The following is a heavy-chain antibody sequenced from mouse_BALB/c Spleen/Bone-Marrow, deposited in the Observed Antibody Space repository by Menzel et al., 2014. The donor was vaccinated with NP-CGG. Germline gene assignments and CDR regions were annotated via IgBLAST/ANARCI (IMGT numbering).Heavy chain of an antibody. J-gene: IGHJ4*01. Sequence: VQLQQSGAELVKPGASVKLSCKASGYTFTSYWMHWVKQRPGQGLEWIGEINPSNGRTNYNEKFKSKATLTVDKSSSTAYMQLSSLTSEDSAVYYCAREDILYAMDYWGRGTSVTVSS. CDR2: INPSNGRT. V-gene: IGHV1S81*02. CDR1: GYTFTSYW. CDR3: AREDILYAMDY.